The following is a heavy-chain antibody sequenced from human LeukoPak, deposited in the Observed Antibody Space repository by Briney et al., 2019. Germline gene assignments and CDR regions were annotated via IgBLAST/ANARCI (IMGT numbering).Heavy chain of an antibody. CDR1: GFTFSSYG. J-gene: IGHJ4*02. V-gene: IGHV3-33*01. CDR3: ARGSVGYDFWSGYHEYYFDY. CDR2: IWYDGSNK. Sequence: PGRSLRLSCAASGFTFSSYGMPWVRQAPGKGLEWVAVIWYDGSNKYSADSVKGRFTISRDNSKNTLYLQMNSLRAEDTAVYYCARGSVGYDFWSGYHEYYFDYWGQGTLVTVSS. D-gene: IGHD3-3*01.